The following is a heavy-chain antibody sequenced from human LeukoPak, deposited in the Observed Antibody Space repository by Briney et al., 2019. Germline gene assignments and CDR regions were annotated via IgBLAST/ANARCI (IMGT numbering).Heavy chain of an antibody. CDR3: AKGTFCSSTSCYANGGYYFDY. CDR2: IIPIFGTA. CDR1: GGTFSSYA. J-gene: IGHJ4*02. D-gene: IGHD2-2*01. Sequence: GSSVKVSCKASGGTFSSYAISWVRQAPGQGREWMGEIIPIFGTANYAQKFQGRVTIATDESTSTAYMELSSLRSEDTAVYYCAKGTFCSSTSCYANGGYYFDYWGQGTLVTVSS. V-gene: IGHV1-69*05.